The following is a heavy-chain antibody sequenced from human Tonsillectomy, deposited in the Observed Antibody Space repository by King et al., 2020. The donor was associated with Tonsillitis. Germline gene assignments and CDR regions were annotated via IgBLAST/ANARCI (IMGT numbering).Heavy chain of an antibody. J-gene: IGHJ4*02. V-gene: IGHV3-30*18. CDR3: AKPRRHYYDNSNPDY. CDR2: ISYDGSNK. Sequence: VQLVESGGGVVQPGRSLRLSCAASGFTFISYCMHWVRQAPGKGLEWVAVISYDGSNKYYADSVKGRFTISRDNSKNTLYLQMNSLRAEDTAVYYCAKPRRHYYDNSNPDYWGQGTLVTVPS. D-gene: IGHD3-22*01. CDR1: GFTFISYC.